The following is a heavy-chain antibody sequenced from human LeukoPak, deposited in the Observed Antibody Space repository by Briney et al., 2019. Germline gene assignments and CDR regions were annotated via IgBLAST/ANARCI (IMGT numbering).Heavy chain of an antibody. Sequence: GGSLRLSCAASGFTFSDSPIHWVRQASGQGLQWVGRIRGNADGSATAYSTSVKGRFIISRDDSMNTAYLQMNGLKAEDTAVYYCARRYYNSDGFYLTDAFDIWGQGRMVTVSS. J-gene: IGHJ3*02. CDR1: GFTFSDSP. CDR2: IRGNADGSAT. CDR3: ARRYYNSDGFYLTDAFDI. D-gene: IGHD3-10*01. V-gene: IGHV3-73*01.